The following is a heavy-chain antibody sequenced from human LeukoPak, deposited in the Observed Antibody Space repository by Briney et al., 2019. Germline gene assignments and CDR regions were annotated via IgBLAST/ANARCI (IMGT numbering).Heavy chain of an antibody. Sequence: PGGSLRLSCAVSGFTFRSYAMTWVRQAPGKGLEWVSAISTGGGNTDYADSVKGRFTVSRDNSNNTLYLQMNSLRAEDTAVYHCVKVMTPYCSSPTCFIFDYWGLGILVTVSS. V-gene: IGHV3-23*01. CDR3: VKVMTPYCSSPTCFIFDY. D-gene: IGHD2-2*01. CDR2: ISTGGGNT. CDR1: GFTFRSYA. J-gene: IGHJ4*02.